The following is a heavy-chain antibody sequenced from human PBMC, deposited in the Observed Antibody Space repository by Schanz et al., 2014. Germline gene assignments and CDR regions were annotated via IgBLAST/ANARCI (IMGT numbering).Heavy chain of an antibody. CDR3: SRGVRIDY. CDR2: IKQDGSEK. CDR1: GFTFSSYA. J-gene: IGHJ4*02. V-gene: IGHV3-7*01. D-gene: IGHD3-3*01. Sequence: GQLGESGGGVVQPGRSLRLSCAASGFTFSSYAMHWVRQAPGKGLEWVANIKQDGSEKYYVDSVKGRFTISRDNAKSSLYLQMNSLTAEDTAVYYCSRGVRIDYWGQGTLVTASS.